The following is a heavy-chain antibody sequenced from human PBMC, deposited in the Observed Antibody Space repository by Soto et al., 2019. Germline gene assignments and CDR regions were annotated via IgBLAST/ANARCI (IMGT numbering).Heavy chain of an antibody. D-gene: IGHD4-17*01. V-gene: IGHV4-34*01. CDR3: ARDLYGGNSDY. J-gene: IGHJ4*02. Sequence: SETLSLTCAVYGGSFSGYYWSWIRQPPGKGLEWIGEINHSGSTNYNPSLKSRVTISVDTSKNQFSLKLSSVTAADTAVYYCARDLYGGNSDYWGQGTLVTVSS. CDR2: INHSGST. CDR1: GGSFSGYY.